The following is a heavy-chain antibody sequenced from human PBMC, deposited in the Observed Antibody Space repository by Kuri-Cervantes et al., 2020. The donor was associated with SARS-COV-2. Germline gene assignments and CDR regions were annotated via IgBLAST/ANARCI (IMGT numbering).Heavy chain of an antibody. Sequence: ASVKVSCKASGGTFSSYAISWVRQAPGQGLEWMGWINTNTGNPTYAQGFTGRFVFSLDTSVSTAYLQISSLKAEDTAVYYCARDRGLYGDYGGWFDPWGQGTLVTVSS. J-gene: IGHJ5*02. V-gene: IGHV7-4-1*02. CDR2: INTNTGNP. CDR3: ARDRGLYGDYGGWFDP. D-gene: IGHD4-17*01. CDR1: GGTFSSYA.